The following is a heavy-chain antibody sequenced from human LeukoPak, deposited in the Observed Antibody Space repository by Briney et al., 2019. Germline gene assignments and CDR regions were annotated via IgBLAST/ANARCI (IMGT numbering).Heavy chain of an antibody. Sequence: SETLSLTCTVSGGSISNVNYYWGWIRQPPGKGLGWIGSIYYSGATYYKSSLQSRVTISVDTSKNQFSLKLRSVTAADTAVYFCARLPPYSSGWYEDYWGQGTLVTVSS. V-gene: IGHV4-39*01. CDR1: GGSISNVNYY. CDR2: IYYSGAT. CDR3: ARLPPYSSGWYEDY. D-gene: IGHD6-19*01. J-gene: IGHJ4*02.